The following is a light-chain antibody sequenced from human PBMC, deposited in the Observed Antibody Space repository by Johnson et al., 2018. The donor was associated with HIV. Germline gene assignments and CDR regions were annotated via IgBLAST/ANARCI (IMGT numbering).Light chain of an antibody. CDR2: DKN. Sequence: SVLTQPPSVSAAPGQKVTISCSGSSSNIGNNYVSWYQQLPGTAPKLLIYDKNKRPSGIPDRFSGSKSGTSATLGITGLQTGDEADYYCGTWDTSLSTYVFGTGTKVTVL. CDR3: GTWDTSLSTYV. J-gene: IGLJ1*01. CDR1: SSNIGNNY. V-gene: IGLV1-51*01.